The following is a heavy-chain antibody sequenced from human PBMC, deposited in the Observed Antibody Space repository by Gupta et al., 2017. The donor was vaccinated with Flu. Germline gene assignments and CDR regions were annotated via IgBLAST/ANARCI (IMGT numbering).Heavy chain of an antibody. Sequence: QVQLVPSGAEVKKPGASVKVSCKASGYTFTSYGISWVRPAPGQGLEWMGWISAYNGNTNYAQKLQGRVTMTTDTATSTAYMELRSLRSDDTAVYYCARVRLEYSSSTEWFDPWGQGTLVTVSS. CDR1: GYTFTSYG. CDR2: ISAYNGNT. CDR3: ARVRLEYSSSTEWFDP. D-gene: IGHD6-6*01. J-gene: IGHJ5*02. V-gene: IGHV1-18*01.